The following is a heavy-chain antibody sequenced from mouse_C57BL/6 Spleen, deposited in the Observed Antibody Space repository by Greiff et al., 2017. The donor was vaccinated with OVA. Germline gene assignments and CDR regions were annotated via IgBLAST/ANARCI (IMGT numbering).Heavy chain of an antibody. CDR3: ARRDDYFDY. CDR2: IYPRSGNT. Sequence: QVQLKQSGAELARPGASVKLSCKASGYTFTSYGISWVKQRTGQGLEWIGEIYPRSGNTYYNEKFKGKATLTADKSSSTAYMELRSLTYEDSAVYFCARRDDYFDYWGQGTTLTVSS. D-gene: IGHD3-3*01. J-gene: IGHJ2*01. V-gene: IGHV1-81*01. CDR1: GYTFTSYG.